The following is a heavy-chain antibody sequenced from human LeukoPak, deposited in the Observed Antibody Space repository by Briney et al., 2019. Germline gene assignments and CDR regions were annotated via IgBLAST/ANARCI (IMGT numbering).Heavy chain of an antibody. V-gene: IGHV3-48*03. CDR2: ISSSGSTI. J-gene: IGHJ3*02. CDR3: ARDPLDISRWTNAFDI. Sequence: GGSLRLSCAASGFTFSSYEMNWVRQAPGKGLEWVSYISSSGSTIYYADSVKGRFTISRDNSKSTLHLQMNGLRAEDTAVYYCARDPLDISRWTNAFDIWGQGTTVIVS. CDR1: GFTFSSYE. D-gene: IGHD5-12*01.